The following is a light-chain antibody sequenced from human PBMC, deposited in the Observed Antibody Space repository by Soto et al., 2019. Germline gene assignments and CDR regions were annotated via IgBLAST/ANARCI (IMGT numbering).Light chain of an antibody. Sequence: EIVMTQSPTTLSVSPGERATLSCRASQSVRDNLAWYQQKPGQAPRLLIYGASTRATGIPARFSGSGSGTDFTLTISSLQSEDFAVYYCQHYDNWPPLFGPGTKVDIK. CDR2: GAS. CDR1: QSVRDN. V-gene: IGKV3-15*01. J-gene: IGKJ3*01. CDR3: QHYDNWPPL.